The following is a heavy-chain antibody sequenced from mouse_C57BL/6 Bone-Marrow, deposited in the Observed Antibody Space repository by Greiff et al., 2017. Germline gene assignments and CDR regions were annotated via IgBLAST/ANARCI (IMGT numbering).Heavy chain of an antibody. CDR2: IDPEDGET. CDR1: GFNIKDYY. V-gene: IGHV14-2*01. CDR3: APTCGNFDY. D-gene: IGHD1-1*02. J-gene: IGHJ2*01. Sequence: VQLQQSGAELVKPGASVKLSCTASGFNIKDYYMHWVKQRTEQGLEWIGRIDPEDGETKYAPKFPGKATITADTSSNTAYLKLSSLTSEDTAVYYCAPTCGNFDYWGQGTTLTVSS.